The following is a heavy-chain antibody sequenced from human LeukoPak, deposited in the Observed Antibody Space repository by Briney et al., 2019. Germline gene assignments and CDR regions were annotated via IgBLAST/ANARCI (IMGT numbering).Heavy chain of an antibody. CDR1: GDRLSSYG. D-gene: IGHD3-10*01. CDR2: ISGYDGNT. J-gene: IGHJ3*02. Sequence: ASVRVSCKASGDRLSSYGITWVRQAPGQGLECMGWISGYDGNTNYAQNVQGRVTMTTDTSTSTAYMELSSLRSDDTAVYHWGRSRVRGSPNPNAFDIWGEGTMVTVSS. V-gene: IGHV1-18*01. CDR3: GRSRVRGSPNPNAFDI.